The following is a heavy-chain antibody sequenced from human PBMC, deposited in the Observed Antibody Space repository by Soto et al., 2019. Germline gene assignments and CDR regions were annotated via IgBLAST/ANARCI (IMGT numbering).Heavy chain of an antibody. CDR1: GFTFSRHG. V-gene: IGHV3-33*01. CDR3: ARDDDYPDNGFDY. D-gene: IGHD4-17*01. CDR2: ILNDASGH. J-gene: IGHJ4*02. Sequence: QVQLVESGGGVVQPGTSLRLSCAASGFTFSRHGMHWVRQTPGKGLEWLAVILNDASGHWYADSVKGRFTISRDNFENTLYLKMNGLRLEDTAMYYSARDDDYPDNGFDYWGQGTLVTVSS.